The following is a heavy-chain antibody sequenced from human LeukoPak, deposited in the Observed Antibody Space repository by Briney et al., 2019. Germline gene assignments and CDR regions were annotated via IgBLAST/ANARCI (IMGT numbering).Heavy chain of an antibody. CDR2: ISGSGGST. CDR1: GFTFSSDA. Sequence: GGSLRLSCAASGFTFSSDAMSWVRQAPGKGLEWVSAISGSGGSTYYADSVKGRFTISRDNSKNTLYLQMNSLRAEDTAVYYCAKYSRRGYSSSYYDYWGQGTLVTVSS. D-gene: IGHD6-13*01. CDR3: AKYSRRGYSSSYYDY. J-gene: IGHJ4*02. V-gene: IGHV3-23*01.